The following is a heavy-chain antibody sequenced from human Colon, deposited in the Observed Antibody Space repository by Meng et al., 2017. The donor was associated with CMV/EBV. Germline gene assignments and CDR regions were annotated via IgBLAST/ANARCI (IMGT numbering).Heavy chain of an antibody. J-gene: IGHJ5*01. CDR1: GFTFSSYW. CDR2: VKTDGTKT. D-gene: IGHD5-24*01. V-gene: IGHV3-74*01. CDR3: TRGRDGVLSDKPWFDS. Sequence: GGSLRLSCAASGFTFSSYWMYWVRQGPGKGLEWVARVKTDGTKTDYADSVKGRFTVSRDNAKETVYLQMNSLRVEDTAIYYCTRGRDGVLSDKPWFDSWGQGTQVTVSS.